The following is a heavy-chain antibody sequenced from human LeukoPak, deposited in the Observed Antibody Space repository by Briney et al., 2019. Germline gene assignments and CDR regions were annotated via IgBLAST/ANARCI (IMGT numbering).Heavy chain of an antibody. J-gene: IGHJ5*02. CDR3: ARHYGP. CDR2: ILPDGSEK. D-gene: IGHD3-10*01. CDR1: DFTFSFYW. V-gene: IGHV3-7*01. Sequence: GGSLRLSCAASDFTFSFYWMTWVRQAPGEGLEWVANILPDGSEKYYLDSVKGRFTISRDNPTNSLYLQINSLRAEDTALYYCARHYGPWGQGTLVTVSS.